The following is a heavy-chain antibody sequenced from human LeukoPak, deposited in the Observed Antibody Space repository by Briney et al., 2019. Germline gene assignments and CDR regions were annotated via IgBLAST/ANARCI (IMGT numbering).Heavy chain of an antibody. V-gene: IGHV4-4*02. D-gene: IGHD3-9*01. CDR3: ARLKFDVLTGYYEALDY. CDR2: VNLQGST. CDR1: GGSISNTNW. Sequence: PSGTLSLTCGVSGGSISNTNWWTWVRQPPGKGLEWIGEVNLQGSTNYNPSLKSRVAISVDKSENHISLKLTSVTAADTAVYHCARLKFDVLTGYYEALDYWGQGTLVTVSS. J-gene: IGHJ4*02.